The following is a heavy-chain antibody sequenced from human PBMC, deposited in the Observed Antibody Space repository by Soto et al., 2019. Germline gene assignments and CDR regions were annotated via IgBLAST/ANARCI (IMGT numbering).Heavy chain of an antibody. CDR1: GGTFSRYT. V-gene: IGHV1-69*02. Sequence: QVQLVQSGAEVKKPGSSVKVSCTASGGTFSRYTFTWVRQAPGQGLEWMGRIIPIVDIPNYAQKFQGRVTITADKSTSTAYMEPSRLRSDATAVYYCASHFTGVRVLGTSPPGGDNFGWDVWGQGTTVSVS. CDR2: IIPIVDIP. D-gene: IGHD3-16*01. J-gene: IGHJ6*02. CDR3: ASHFTGVRVLGTSPPGGDNFGWDV.